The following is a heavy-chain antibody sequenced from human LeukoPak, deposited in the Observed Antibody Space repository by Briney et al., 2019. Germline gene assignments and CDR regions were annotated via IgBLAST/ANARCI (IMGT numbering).Heavy chain of an antibody. CDR2: INHSGIT. Sequence: SETLSLTCAVSGGSVSGYYWRWIRQPPGKGLEWMGEINHSGITKSNPSLKSRVTISLDTSKNQFSLKLSSVTAADTAVYYCARGPRAVVPAAPFDYWGQGTPVTVSS. J-gene: IGHJ4*02. D-gene: IGHD2-2*01. V-gene: IGHV4-34*01. CDR1: GGSVSGYY. CDR3: ARGPRAVVPAAPFDY.